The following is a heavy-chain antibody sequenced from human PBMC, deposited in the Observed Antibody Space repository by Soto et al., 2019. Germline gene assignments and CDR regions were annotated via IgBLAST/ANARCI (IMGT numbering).Heavy chain of an antibody. CDR1: GGSISNYY. CDR2: IYYSGSA. D-gene: IGHD2-15*01. Sequence: SETLSLTCTVSGGSISNYYCSWIRQPPGKGLEWIGYIYYSGSANYNPSLKSRVTISVDTSKNQFSLKLSSVTAADTAVYYCARAGAATLSDYWGQGTLVTVSS. CDR3: ARAGAATLSDY. V-gene: IGHV4-59*01. J-gene: IGHJ4*02.